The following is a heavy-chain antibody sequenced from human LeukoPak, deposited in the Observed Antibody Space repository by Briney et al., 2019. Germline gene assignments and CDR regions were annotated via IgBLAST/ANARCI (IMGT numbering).Heavy chain of an antibody. J-gene: IGHJ4*02. Sequence: KPSETLSLTCTVSGASVSNDYWSWIRQPAGKGLEWIGRIYNGGSANYNPSLQRRISMSVDTSNNQFSLRLKSVTAADTAVYYCARQPIGPYYFDYWGQGTLVTVSS. V-gene: IGHV4-4*07. CDR1: GASVSNDY. CDR3: ARQPIGPYYFDY. CDR2: IYNGGSA. D-gene: IGHD1-14*01.